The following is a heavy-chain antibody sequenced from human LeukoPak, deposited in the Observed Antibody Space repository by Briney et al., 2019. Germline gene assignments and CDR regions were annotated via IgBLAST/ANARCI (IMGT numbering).Heavy chain of an antibody. Sequence: GASVKVSCRASGYTFTGYYMHWVRQAPGQGLEWMGWINPNSGNTGYAQKFQGRVTMTRNTSISTAYMELSSLRSEDTAVYYCAGGLISGYDGFYMDVWGKGTTVTISS. CDR3: AGGLISGYDGFYMDV. J-gene: IGHJ6*03. V-gene: IGHV1-8*02. D-gene: IGHD5-12*01. CDR2: INPNSGNT. CDR1: GYTFTGYY.